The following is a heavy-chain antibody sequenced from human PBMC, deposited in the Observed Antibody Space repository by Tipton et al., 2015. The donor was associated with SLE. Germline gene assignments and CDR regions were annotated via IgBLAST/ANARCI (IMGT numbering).Heavy chain of an antibody. V-gene: IGHV4-34*01. J-gene: IGHJ4*02. CDR1: GGSFSGYY. Sequence: TLSLTCAVYGGSFSGYYWSWIRQPPGKGLEWIGEINHSGSTNYNPSLKSRVTISVDTSKNQFSLKLSSVTAADTAVYYCASGYYGSGGPTVDYWGQGTLVTVSS. CDR3: ASGYYGSGGPTVDY. CDR2: INHSGST. D-gene: IGHD3-10*01.